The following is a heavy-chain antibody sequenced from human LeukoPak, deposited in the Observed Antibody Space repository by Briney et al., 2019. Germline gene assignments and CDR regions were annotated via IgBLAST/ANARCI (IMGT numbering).Heavy chain of an antibody. J-gene: IGHJ4*02. D-gene: IGHD5-18*01. CDR1: GFTFSDYY. V-gene: IGHV3-11*01. Sequence: GGSLRLSCAASGFTFSDYYMSWIRQAPGKGLEWVSYISSSGSTIYYADSVKGRFTISRDNAKNSLYLQMNSLRAEDTAVYYCARETNTGYSYGYYSYWGQGTLVTVSS. CDR3: ARETNTGYSYGYYSY. CDR2: ISSSGSTI.